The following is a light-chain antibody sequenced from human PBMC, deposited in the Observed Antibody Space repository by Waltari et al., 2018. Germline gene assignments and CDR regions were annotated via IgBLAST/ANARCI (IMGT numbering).Light chain of an antibody. CDR2: SRN. Sequence: QSVLTQPPSASGTPGQRVTNSCSGTNSKLRSHTEKWYQQVPGTAPKLLINSRNQRPSGVPDRFSGSKSGTSASLAISGLQSEDEADYFCAAWDDRLNGPVFGGGTQLTVL. J-gene: IGLJ2*01. V-gene: IGLV1-44*01. CDR1: NSKLRSHT. CDR3: AAWDDRLNGPV.